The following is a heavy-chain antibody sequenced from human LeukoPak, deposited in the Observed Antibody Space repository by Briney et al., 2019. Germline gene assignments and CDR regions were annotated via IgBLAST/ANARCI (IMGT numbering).Heavy chain of an antibody. CDR1: GGSISSGDYY. CDR2: IYYSGST. Sequence: TSETLSLTCTVSGGSISSGDYYWSWIRQPPGKGLEWIGYIYYSGSTYYNPSLKSRVTISVDTSKNQFSLKLSSVTAVDTAVYYCARGGSSGLINWFDPWGQGTLVTVSS. CDR3: ARGGSSGLINWFDP. J-gene: IGHJ5*02. V-gene: IGHV4-30-4*01. D-gene: IGHD6-19*01.